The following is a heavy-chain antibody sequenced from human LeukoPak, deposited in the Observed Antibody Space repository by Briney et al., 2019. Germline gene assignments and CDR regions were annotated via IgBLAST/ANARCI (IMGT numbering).Heavy chain of an antibody. CDR2: INPNSGGT. V-gene: IGHV1-2*02. J-gene: IGHJ4*02. D-gene: IGHD6-19*01. Sequence: ASVKVSCKASGYTFTGYYMHWVRQAPGQGLGWMGWINPNSGGTNYAQKFQGRVTMTRDTSISTAYMELSRLRSDDTAVYYCARDRGSSGWYLFDYWGQGTLVTVSS. CDR3: ARDRGSSGWYLFDY. CDR1: GYTFTGYY.